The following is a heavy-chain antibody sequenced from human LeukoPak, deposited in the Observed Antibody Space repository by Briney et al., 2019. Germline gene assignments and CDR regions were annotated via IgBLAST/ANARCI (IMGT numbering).Heavy chain of an antibody. J-gene: IGHJ5*02. Sequence: ASVKVSCKASGYTFTSYGISWVRQAPGHGLEWMGWISAYNGNTNYAQKLQGRVTMTADTSTSTAYMELRSLRSDDTAVYYCARGREYYYGSGSYYNNWFDPWGQGTLVTVSS. CDR1: GYTFTSYG. CDR2: ISAYNGNT. V-gene: IGHV1-18*01. D-gene: IGHD3-10*01. CDR3: ARGREYYYGSGSYYNNWFDP.